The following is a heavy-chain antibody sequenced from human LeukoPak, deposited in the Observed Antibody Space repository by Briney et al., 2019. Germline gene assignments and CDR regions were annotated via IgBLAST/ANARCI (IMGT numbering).Heavy chain of an antibody. D-gene: IGHD3-10*01. CDR2: IYTSGST. CDR1: GASISTYY. CDR3: ARHGSGSYSEFDY. J-gene: IGHJ4*02. Sequence: SETLSLTCTVSGASISTYYWSWIRQPAGKGLEWIGHIYTSGSTNYNPSLKSRVTMSVDTSKNQFSLKLSSVTAADTAVYYCARHGSGSYSEFDYWGQGTLVTVSS. V-gene: IGHV4-4*07.